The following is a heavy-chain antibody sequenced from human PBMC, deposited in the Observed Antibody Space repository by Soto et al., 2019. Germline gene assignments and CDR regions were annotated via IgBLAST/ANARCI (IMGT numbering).Heavy chain of an antibody. Sequence: ASVKVSCKACGYTFTGYYMHWVRQAPGQGLEWMGWINPNSGGTNYAQKFQGWVTMTRDTSISTAYMELSRLRSDDTAVYYCARDRYSSGWYSYYYYYGLDVWGQGPTVTVPS. V-gene: IGHV1-2*04. CDR2: INPNSGGT. J-gene: IGHJ6*02. CDR3: ARDRYSSGWYSYYYYYGLDV. CDR1: GYTFTGYY. D-gene: IGHD6-19*01.